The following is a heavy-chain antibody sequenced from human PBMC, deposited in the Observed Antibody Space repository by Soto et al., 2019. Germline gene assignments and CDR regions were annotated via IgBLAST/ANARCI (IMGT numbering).Heavy chain of an antibody. CDR2: IKSKISGGTA. CDR3: TTTGRHLHSDPFDY. Sequence: EVQLVESGGGLVKPGGSLRLSCAASGFTFSDGWMNWVRQAPGKGLEWVGRIKSKISGGTADYVAPVIGRFTISRDDSKNTVYLQMNSLKIEDTAVYYSTTTGRHLHSDPFDYWGQGALVTVSS. J-gene: IGHJ4*02. V-gene: IGHV3-15*07. D-gene: IGHD3-9*01. CDR1: GFTFSDGW.